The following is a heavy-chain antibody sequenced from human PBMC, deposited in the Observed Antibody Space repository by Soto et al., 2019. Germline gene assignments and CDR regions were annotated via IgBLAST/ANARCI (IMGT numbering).Heavy chain of an antibody. CDR3: ASGYSYSLWFKRLLAFDI. V-gene: IGHV4-34*01. CDR2: INHSGST. CDR1: GGSFSGYY. J-gene: IGHJ3*02. Sequence: KPSETLSLTCAVYGGSFSGYYWSWIRQPPGKGLEWIGEINHSGSTNYNPSLKSRVTISVDTSKNQFSLKLSSVTAADTAVYYCASGYSYSLWFKRLLAFDIWGQGTMVTVSS. D-gene: IGHD5-18*01.